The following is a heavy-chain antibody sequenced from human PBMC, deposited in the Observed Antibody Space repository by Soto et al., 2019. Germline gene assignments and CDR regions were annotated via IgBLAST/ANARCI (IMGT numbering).Heavy chain of an antibody. CDR1: GYTFTSYD. CDR3: VKDVVFWP. J-gene: IGHJ4*02. Sequence: ASVKVSCKASGYTFTSYDMHWVRQAPGQRLEWMGWINAGNGNTKYSQKFQGRFTISRDNSKNTLSLQMISLRGDDTAMYYCVKDVVFWPWGQGTLVTVSS. CDR2: INAGNGNT. D-gene: IGHD2-15*01. V-gene: IGHV1-3*01.